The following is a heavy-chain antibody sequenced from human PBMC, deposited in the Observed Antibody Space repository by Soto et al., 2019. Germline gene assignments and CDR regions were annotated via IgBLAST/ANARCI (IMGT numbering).Heavy chain of an antibody. Sequence: SETLSLTCAVSGGSISSSNWWSWVRQPPGKGLEWIGEIYHSGSTNYNPSLKSRVTISVDKSKNQFSLKLSSVTAADTAVYYCASLRVAAYNWFDPWGQGTLVTVSS. CDR1: GGSISSSNW. CDR3: ASLRVAAYNWFDP. D-gene: IGHD2-15*01. CDR2: IYHSGST. V-gene: IGHV4-4*02. J-gene: IGHJ5*02.